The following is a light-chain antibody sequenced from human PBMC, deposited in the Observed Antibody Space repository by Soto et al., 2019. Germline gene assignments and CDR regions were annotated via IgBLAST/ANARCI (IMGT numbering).Light chain of an antibody. Sequence: EVVLTQSPGTLSLSPGERATLSCRASESVDSKYLAWYQQKPGQAPRLLFYSASSRATGIPDRFTGSGSGTDFTLTISRLEPEAFAVYVCQHHGASWVTFAQGNNLEIK. J-gene: IGKJ2*01. CDR1: ESVDSKY. CDR2: SAS. V-gene: IGKV3-20*01. CDR3: QHHGASWVT.